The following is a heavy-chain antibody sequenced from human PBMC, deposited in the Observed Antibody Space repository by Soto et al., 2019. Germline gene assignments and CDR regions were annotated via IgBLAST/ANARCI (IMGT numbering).Heavy chain of an antibody. CDR3: AKCITALGPMDY. J-gene: IGHJ4*02. CDR2: IYHSGST. V-gene: IGHV4-39*07. D-gene: IGHD6-6*01. CDR1: GGSISRNSYY. Sequence: SETLSLTCTVSGGSISRNSYYWGWIRQPPGKGLEWIGNIYHSGSTNYNPSLKSRVTISVDKSKNQFSLKLSSVTAADTAVYYCAKCITALGPMDYRGQGTVVTVSS.